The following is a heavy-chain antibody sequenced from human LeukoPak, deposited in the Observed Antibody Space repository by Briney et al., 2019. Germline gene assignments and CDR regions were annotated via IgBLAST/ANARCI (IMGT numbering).Heavy chain of an antibody. J-gene: IGHJ4*02. Sequence: GGSLTLSCAASGFTFSSYWMHWVRQAPGKGLVWVSRISSDGSTTAYADSVKGRFTISRDNAKNTLYLQMNSLRAEDTAVYYCARDFYSSGWVEYWGQGTLVTVSS. CDR2: ISSDGSTT. CDR1: GFTFSSYW. D-gene: IGHD6-19*01. V-gene: IGHV3-74*01. CDR3: ARDFYSSGWVEY.